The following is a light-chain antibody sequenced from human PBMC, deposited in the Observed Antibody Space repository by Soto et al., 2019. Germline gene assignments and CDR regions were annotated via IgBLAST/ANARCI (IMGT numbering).Light chain of an antibody. CDR3: QQGSNRMT. V-gene: IGKV1-8*01. CDR2: AAS. Sequence: AIRMTQSPSSLSASTGDRVTITCRASQGISRYLAWYQQRPGKAPKLLGYAASTLQTGIASRFSGSGSGTDFPITISWLQSEDFAVYCCQQGSNRMTFGQGTRLAIK. CDR1: QGISRY. J-gene: IGKJ5*01.